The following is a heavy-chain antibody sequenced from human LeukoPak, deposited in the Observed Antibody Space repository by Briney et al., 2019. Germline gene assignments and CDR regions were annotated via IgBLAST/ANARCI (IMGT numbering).Heavy chain of an antibody. CDR2: IYYSGSS. CDR1: GGSISSSSYY. CDR3: ATYSSSWYGGQEYFDY. J-gene: IGHJ4*02. Sequence: SETLSLTCTVSGGSISSSSYYWGWIRQPPGEGLEWIGSIYYSGSSYYNPSLKSRVTIPVDTSKNQFSLKLSSVTAADTAVYYCATYSSSWYGGQEYFDYWGEGNLVTVSS. V-gene: IGHV4-39*01. D-gene: IGHD6-13*01.